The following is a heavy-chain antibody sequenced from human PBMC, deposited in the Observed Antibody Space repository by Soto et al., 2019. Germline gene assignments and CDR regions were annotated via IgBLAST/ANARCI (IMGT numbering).Heavy chain of an antibody. CDR1: GGSISNFH. CDR3: ALGGYNYGRPFDF. D-gene: IGHD5-18*01. V-gene: IGHV4-59*01. J-gene: IGHJ4*02. Sequence: ETLSLTCNVSGGSISNFHLSWIRQPPGKGLEWIGYIYYSGNYYNPSLTSRVSMSLDKSKNQFSLHLKSVTAADTALYFCALGGYNYGRPFDFWGQGTRVTVSS. CDR2: IYYSGN.